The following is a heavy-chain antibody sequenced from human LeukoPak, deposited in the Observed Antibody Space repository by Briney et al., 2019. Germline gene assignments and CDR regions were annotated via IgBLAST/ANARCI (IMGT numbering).Heavy chain of an antibody. CDR1: GATFSSYA. V-gene: IGHV1-69*01. CDR2: IIPIFGTA. Sequence: SVKVSCKSSGATFSSYAISWVRQAPGQGLGWMGGIIPIFGTANYAQKFQGRVTITADESTSTPYMELSSLRSEDTAVYYCARDRDSSGWSRFDYWGQGNLVTVSS. CDR3: ARDRDSSGWSRFDY. D-gene: IGHD6-19*01. J-gene: IGHJ4*02.